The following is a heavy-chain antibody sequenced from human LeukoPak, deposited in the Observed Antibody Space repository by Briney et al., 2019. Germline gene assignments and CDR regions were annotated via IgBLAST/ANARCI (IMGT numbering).Heavy chain of an antibody. CDR1: GFTFSNYG. J-gene: IGHJ6*02. Sequence: GRSLRLSCAASGFTFSNYGMHWVRQAPGKGLEWVAVIWYDGSNKYYADSVKGRSTISRDDSKNTLYLQINRLRAERTALCYCARAFEWFGGCLDVWGQGTTVTVSS. CDR2: IWYDGSNK. V-gene: IGHV3-33*01. CDR3: ARAFEWFGGCLDV. D-gene: IGHD3-10*01.